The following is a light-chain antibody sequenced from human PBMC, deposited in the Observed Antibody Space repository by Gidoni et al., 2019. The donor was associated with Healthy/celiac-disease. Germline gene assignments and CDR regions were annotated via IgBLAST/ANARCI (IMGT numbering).Light chain of an antibody. V-gene: IGKV3-20*01. CDR1: PSVSSSY. J-gene: IGKJ2*02. Sequence: VLAQSPGTLSLSPGESATLSCRASPSVSSSYLAWYQQKPGQAPRLLIYGASSRATGIPDRFSGSGSGTDFTLTISRLEPEDFAVYYCQQYGSSPRTFXQXTKLEIK. CDR3: QQYGSSPRT. CDR2: GAS.